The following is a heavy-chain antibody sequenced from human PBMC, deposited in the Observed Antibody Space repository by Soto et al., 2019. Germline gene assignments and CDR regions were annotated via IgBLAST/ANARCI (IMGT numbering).Heavy chain of an antibody. CDR1: GYTFTSYA. CDR3: AREYGLRYFDWPAGGMDV. CDR2: INAGNGNT. Sequence: QVQLVQSGAEVKKPGASVKVSCKASGYTFTSYAMHWVRQAPGQRLEWMGWINAGNGNTKYSQKFQGRVTITRDTAASTAYMELSSLRSEDTAVYYCAREYGLRYFDWPAGGMDVWGQGTTVTVSS. D-gene: IGHD3-9*01. V-gene: IGHV1-3*01. J-gene: IGHJ6*02.